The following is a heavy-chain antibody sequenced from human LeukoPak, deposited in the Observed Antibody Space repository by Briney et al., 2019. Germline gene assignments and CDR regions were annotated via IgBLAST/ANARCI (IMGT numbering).Heavy chain of an antibody. CDR2: IYYSGST. Sequence: PSETLSLTCTVSGGFISSYYWSWIRQPPGKGLEWIGYIYYSGSTNYNPSLKSRVTISVDTSKNQFSLKLSSVTAADTAVYYCVGSSGYYVDWGQGTLVTVSS. CDR3: VGSSGYYVD. D-gene: IGHD3-22*01. V-gene: IGHV4-59*01. CDR1: GGFISSYY. J-gene: IGHJ4*02.